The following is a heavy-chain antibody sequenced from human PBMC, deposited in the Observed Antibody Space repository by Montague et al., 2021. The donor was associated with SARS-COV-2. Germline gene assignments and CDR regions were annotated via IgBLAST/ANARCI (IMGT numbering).Heavy chain of an antibody. V-gene: IGHV3-23*01. Sequence: SLSLSCAASGFTFSSYAMSWVRQAPGKGLEWVSGIRGNGGSTYYADSVKGRFTISRDNPKNTLYLQMNSLRAEDTAVYYCARLDIMTAYPYEYWGQGTLVTVSA. CDR2: IRGNGGST. CDR1: GFTFSSYA. CDR3: ARLDIMTAYPYEY. D-gene: IGHD3-9*01. J-gene: IGHJ4*02.